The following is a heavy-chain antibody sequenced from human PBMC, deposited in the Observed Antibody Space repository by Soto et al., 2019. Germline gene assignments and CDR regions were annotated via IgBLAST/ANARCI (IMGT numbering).Heavy chain of an antibody. CDR1: GYTFTSYG. V-gene: IGHV1-18*01. CDR2: ISGYNGDT. CDR3: ARGWVGELAY. J-gene: IGHJ4*02. Sequence: QVQLVQSGGEVKQPGASVKVSCKTSGYTFTSYGISWVRQAPGQGLEWMGWISGYNGDTKYVQKCQGRVTLTTDTSTNTAYMEVRSLRSDDTAVYYCARGWVGELAYWGQGTLVTVSS. D-gene: IGHD4-17*01.